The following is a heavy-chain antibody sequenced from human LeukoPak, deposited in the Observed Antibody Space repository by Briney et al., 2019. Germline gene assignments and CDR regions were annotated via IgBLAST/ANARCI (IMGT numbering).Heavy chain of an antibody. CDR3: ARARNGTLKY. Sequence: GGSLRLSCAASGFTFSHYAMHWVRQAPGKGLEWVAVISYDGTNKYYAYSVKGRFTISRDNSKNTLYLQMNSLRAEDTAVYYCARARNGTLKYWGQGTLGTVSS. CDR2: ISYDGTNK. J-gene: IGHJ4*02. V-gene: IGHV3-30*01. D-gene: IGHD1-26*01. CDR1: GFTFSHYA.